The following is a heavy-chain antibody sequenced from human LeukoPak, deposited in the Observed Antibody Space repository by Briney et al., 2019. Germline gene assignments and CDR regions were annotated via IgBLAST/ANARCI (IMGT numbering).Heavy chain of an antibody. V-gene: IGHV3-21*01. CDR3: ARMGQLPRPYFDY. CDR1: GFTFDDYA. Sequence: GRSLRLSCAASGFTFDDYAMNWVRQAPGKGLEWVSSISSSSSYIYYADSVKGRFTISRDNAKNSLYLQMNSLRAEDTAVYYCARMGQLPRPYFDYWGQGTLVTVSS. J-gene: IGHJ4*02. CDR2: ISSSSSYI. D-gene: IGHD2-2*01.